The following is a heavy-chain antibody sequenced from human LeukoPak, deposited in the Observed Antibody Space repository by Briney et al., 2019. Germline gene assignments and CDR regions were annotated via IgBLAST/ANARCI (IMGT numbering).Heavy chain of an antibody. J-gene: IGHJ4*02. Sequence: SQTLSLTCAISGDSVSGNSTAYNWIRQSPSRGLEWLGRTYYRSKWYNDYAVSVKSRITINPDTSKNQFSLRLNSVTPEDTAVYYCARDLTTMVRGVFDYWGQGTLVTVSS. CDR2: TYYRSKWYN. CDR3: ARDLTTMVRGVFDY. V-gene: IGHV6-1*01. CDR1: GDSVSGNSTA. D-gene: IGHD3-10*01.